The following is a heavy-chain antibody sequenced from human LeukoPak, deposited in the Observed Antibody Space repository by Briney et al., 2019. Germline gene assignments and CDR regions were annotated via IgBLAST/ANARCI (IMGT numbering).Heavy chain of an antibody. CDR1: RFTPSDYY. CDR2: IRGGVVAI. V-gene: IGHV3-11*01. J-gene: IGHJ4*02. CDR3: ARASLRYFDRSTDYFDY. Sequence: GGSLRLSCAPSRFTPSDYYISCVGETPGQGRGWGSYIRGGVVAIYYADSLKGRFTISRDNAKKSLCLHMNSPRSPDTTLYYCARASLRYFDRSTDYFDYWGQGSLVTAS. D-gene: IGHD3-9*01.